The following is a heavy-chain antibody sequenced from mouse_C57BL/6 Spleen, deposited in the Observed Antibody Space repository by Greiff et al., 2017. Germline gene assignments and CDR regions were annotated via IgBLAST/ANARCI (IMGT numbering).Heavy chain of an antibody. CDR2: ISSGGDYI. CDR3: TRGPFHSNYFDC. D-gene: IGHD2-5*01. J-gene: IGHJ2*01. Sequence: EVMLVESGEGLVKPGGSLKLSCAASGFTFSSYAMSWVRQTPEKRLEWVAYISSGGDYIYYADTVKGRFTLSRDNARNTLYLQMSSLKSEDTAMYYCTRGPFHSNYFDCWGQGTTLTVSS. CDR1: GFTFSSYA. V-gene: IGHV5-9-1*02.